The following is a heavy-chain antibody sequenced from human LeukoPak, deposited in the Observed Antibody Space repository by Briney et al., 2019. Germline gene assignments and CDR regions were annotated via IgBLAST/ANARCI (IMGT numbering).Heavy chain of an antibody. CDR3: ASLQKPGWFDP. D-gene: IGHD4-11*01. CDR1: GTSISDYF. Sequence: SETLSLTCSVSGTSISDYFWTWIRQPPGKGLEWIGYIYYSGSTNYNPSLKSRVTISVDTSKNQFSLKLSSVTAADTALYYCASLQKPGWFDPWGQGTLVTVSS. CDR2: IYYSGST. J-gene: IGHJ5*02. V-gene: IGHV4-59*01.